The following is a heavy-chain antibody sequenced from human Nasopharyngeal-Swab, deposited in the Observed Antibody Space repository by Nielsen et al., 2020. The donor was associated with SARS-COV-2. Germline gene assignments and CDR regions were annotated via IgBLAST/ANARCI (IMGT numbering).Heavy chain of an antibody. CDR2: INAGDGSP. J-gene: IGHJ4*02. Sequence: VSVKVSCKASGYTFTSYAIHWLRQAPGQSLEWMGWINAGDGSPRYSQKFQGRSTITRDTSATTAYMELSGLRSEDTAVYYCARVSSDRWLEYYFDYWGQGTLVTVSS. CDR1: GYTFTSYA. V-gene: IGHV1-3*01. D-gene: IGHD5-24*01. CDR3: ARVSSDRWLEYYFDY.